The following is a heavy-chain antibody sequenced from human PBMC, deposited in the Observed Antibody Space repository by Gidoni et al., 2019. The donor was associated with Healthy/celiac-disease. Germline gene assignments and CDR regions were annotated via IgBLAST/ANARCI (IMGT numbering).Heavy chain of an antibody. V-gene: IGHV4-39*01. D-gene: IGHD3-9*01. Sequence: QLQLQESGPGLVKPSETLSLTCTVSGGSLSSSSYYWGWIRQPPGKGLEWIGSIYYSGSTYYNPSLKSRVTISVDTSKNQFSLKLSSVTAADTAVYYCARRPYLRYFGHYFDYWGQGTLVTVSS. CDR3: ARRPYLRYFGHYFDY. J-gene: IGHJ4*02. CDR1: GGSLSSSSYY. CDR2: IYYSGST.